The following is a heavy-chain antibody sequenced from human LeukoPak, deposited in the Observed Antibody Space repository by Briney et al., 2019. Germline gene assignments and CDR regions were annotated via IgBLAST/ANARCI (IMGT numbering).Heavy chain of an antibody. CDR1: GGPSRSNSYY. V-gene: IGHV4-39*01. J-gene: IGHJ4*02. D-gene: IGHD3-10*01. CDR2: IYYSGSS. CDR3: ARYTRGTYYFDS. Sequence: PSETLSLTCTVSGGPSRSNSYYWGWIRQPPGKGLEFVGSIYYSGSSYYHPYLKSRVTISIATSKNQFSLKLYSVTAADTALYYCARYTRGTYYFDSWGQGTLVTVSS.